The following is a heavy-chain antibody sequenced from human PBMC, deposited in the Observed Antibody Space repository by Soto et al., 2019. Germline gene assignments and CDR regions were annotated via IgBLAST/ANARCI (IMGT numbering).Heavy chain of an antibody. J-gene: IGHJ5*02. Sequence: QLQLQESGSGLLKPSQTLSLTCAVSGGSINSGGDSLSWIRQPPGKGLEWIGYIYHSGGSYYNPSLRSRVITSIDRSKTQLSLKLTSVTAADTAVYCCASTGAGGWFDPWGQATLVTVSS. D-gene: IGHD3-10*01. CDR3: ASTGAGGWFDP. V-gene: IGHV4-30-2*01. CDR1: GGSINSGGDS. CDR2: IYHSGGS.